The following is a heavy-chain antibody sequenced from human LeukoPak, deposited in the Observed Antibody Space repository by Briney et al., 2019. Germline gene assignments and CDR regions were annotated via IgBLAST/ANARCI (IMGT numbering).Heavy chain of an antibody. V-gene: IGHV4-34*01. D-gene: IGHD4-17*01. CDR2: INHSGST. J-gene: IGHJ4*02. CDR1: GGSFSGYY. Sequence: PSETLSLTCAVYGGSFSGYYWSWIRQPPGKGLEWIGEINHSGSTNYNPSLKSRVIISVDTSKNQFSLKLSSVTAADTAVYYCARVYGDPTLDYWGQGTLVTVSS. CDR3: ARVYGDPTLDY.